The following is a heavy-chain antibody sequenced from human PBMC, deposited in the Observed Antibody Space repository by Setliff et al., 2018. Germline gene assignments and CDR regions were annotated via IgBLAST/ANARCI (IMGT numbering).Heavy chain of an antibody. D-gene: IGHD3-3*01. J-gene: IGHJ4*02. CDR1: GYTFSSYA. CDR2: INTNTGNP. Sequence: ASVKVSCKASGYTFSSYAMNWVRQAPGQGLEWMGWINTNTGNPTYAQGFTGRFVFSLDTSVSTTYLQISSLKAEDTAVYYCARDHDFWSGSQIEYWGQGTLVTVSS. V-gene: IGHV7-4-1*02. CDR3: ARDHDFWSGSQIEY.